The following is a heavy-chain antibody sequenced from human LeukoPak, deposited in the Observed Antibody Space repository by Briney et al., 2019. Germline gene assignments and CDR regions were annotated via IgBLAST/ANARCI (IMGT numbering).Heavy chain of an antibody. CDR3: AKERLEGNYGDYAVDY. D-gene: IGHD4-17*01. V-gene: IGHV3-23*01. CDR1: GFTFTSYA. CDR2: VSGSGDGT. J-gene: IGHJ4*02. Sequence: GGSLRPSCAASGFTFTSYAMSWVRQAPGKGLEWVSSVSGSGDGTYYADSVKGRFTISRDNSKKTLDLHMDSLRAEDTAVYYCAKERLEGNYGDYAVDYWGQGTMVTVSS.